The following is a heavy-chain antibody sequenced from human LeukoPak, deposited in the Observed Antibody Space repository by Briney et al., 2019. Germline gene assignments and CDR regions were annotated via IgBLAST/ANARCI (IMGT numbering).Heavy chain of an antibody. CDR2: INHSGST. V-gene: IGHV4-34*01. Sequence: PSETLSLTCAVYGGSFSGYYWSWIRQPPGKGLEWIGEINHSGSTNYNPSLRSRVTISVDTSKNQFSLKLSSVTAADTAVYYCARGLRDGYDYWGQGTLVTVSS. D-gene: IGHD5-24*01. CDR1: GGSFSGYY. J-gene: IGHJ4*02. CDR3: ARGLRDGYDY.